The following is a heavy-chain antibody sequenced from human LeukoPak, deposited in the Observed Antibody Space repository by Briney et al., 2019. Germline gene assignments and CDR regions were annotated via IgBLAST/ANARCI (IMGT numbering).Heavy chain of an antibody. Sequence: GGSLRLSCVASGFIFSNYAMYWVRQAPGKGLEWVAVMSYDGTNEYYADSVKGRFTIFRDSSETTLSLQMNSLRTEDTAVYYRARGPPTTVTTNYLNYWGQGTLVTVSS. CDR1: GFIFSNYA. CDR2: MSYDGTNE. D-gene: IGHD4-11*01. V-gene: IGHV3-30-3*01. J-gene: IGHJ4*02. CDR3: ARGPPTTVTTNYLNY.